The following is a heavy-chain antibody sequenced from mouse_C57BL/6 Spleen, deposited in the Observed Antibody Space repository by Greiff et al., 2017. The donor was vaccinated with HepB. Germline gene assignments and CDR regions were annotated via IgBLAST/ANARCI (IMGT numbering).Heavy chain of an antibody. D-gene: IGHD1-1*01. V-gene: IGHV7-3*01. J-gene: IGHJ4*01. CDR2: IRNKANGYTT. Sequence: EVQLQESGGGLVQPGGSLSLSCAASGFTFTDYYMSWVRQPPGKALEWLGFIRNKANGYTTEYSASVKGRFTISRVNSQSILYLQMNALRAEDSATYYCASPDYGSSPYAMDYWGQGTSVTVSS. CDR1: GFTFTDYY. CDR3: ASPDYGSSPYAMDY.